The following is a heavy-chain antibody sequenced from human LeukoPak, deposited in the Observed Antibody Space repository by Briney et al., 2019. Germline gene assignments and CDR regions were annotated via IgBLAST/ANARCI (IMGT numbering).Heavy chain of an antibody. Sequence: GGSLRLSCVASGFIFSYYDMDWVRQAPGKGLEWISYISSNRSIMYYADSVLGRFTVSRDNAENTLYLQMNSLRGDDTAVYYCARHNQGSPDYWGQGTLVTVSS. CDR2: ISSNRSIM. V-gene: IGHV3-48*01. CDR3: ARHNQGSPDY. J-gene: IGHJ4*02. CDR1: GFIFSYYD.